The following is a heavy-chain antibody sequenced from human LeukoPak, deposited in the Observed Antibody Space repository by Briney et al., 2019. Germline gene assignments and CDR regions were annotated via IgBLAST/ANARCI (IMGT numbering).Heavy chain of an antibody. Sequence: SETLSLTCTVSGGSISSYYWSWIRQPPGKGLEWIGYIYYSGSTNYNPSLESRVTISVDTSKNQFSLKLSSVTAADTAVYYCARAPASALWFGEITVGFDPWGQGTLVTVSS. CDR3: ARAPASALWFGEITVGFDP. D-gene: IGHD3-10*01. J-gene: IGHJ5*02. CDR2: IYYSGST. V-gene: IGHV4-59*01. CDR1: GGSISSYY.